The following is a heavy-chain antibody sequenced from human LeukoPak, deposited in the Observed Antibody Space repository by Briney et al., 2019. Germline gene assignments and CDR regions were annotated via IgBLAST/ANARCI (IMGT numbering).Heavy chain of an antibody. CDR1: GGSFSNYF. CDR2: INHSGST. J-gene: IGHJ6*03. D-gene: IGHD3-10*01. CDR3: ARIGYGSGSWPYYYYYYMDV. Sequence: PSETLSLTCAVYGGSFSNYFWSWIRQPPGKGLEWIGEINHSGSTNYNPSLKSRVTISVDTSKNQFSLKLSSVTAADTAVYYCARIGYGSGSWPYYYYYYMDVWGKGTTVTISS. V-gene: IGHV4-34*01.